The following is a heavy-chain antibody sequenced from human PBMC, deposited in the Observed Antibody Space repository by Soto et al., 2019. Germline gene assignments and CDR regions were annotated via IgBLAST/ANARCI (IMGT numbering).Heavy chain of an antibody. CDR2: IDNSGST. CDR1: GGSISDYF. Sequence: PSETLSLTCTVSGGSISDYFCNWIRQPAGKGLEWIGRIDNSGSTNYNPSLKSRITMSADTSRNQFSLKLISVTATDTAVYYCARGGYGFGIRPFDHWGQGALATVSS. D-gene: IGHD3-16*01. CDR3: ARGGYGFGIRPFDH. J-gene: IGHJ4*02. V-gene: IGHV4-4*07.